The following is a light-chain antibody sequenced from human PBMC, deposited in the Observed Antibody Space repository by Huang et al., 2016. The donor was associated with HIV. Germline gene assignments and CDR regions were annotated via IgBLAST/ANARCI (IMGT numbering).Light chain of an antibody. V-gene: IGKV1-27*01. J-gene: IGKJ1*01. CDR2: AAS. CDR1: RDISTF. CDR3: QKYDSAPRT. Sequence: MTQSPPSLSASIGDRVTLTCRASRDISTFLAWYQQKPGKPPRRLIYAASILHSGVPSRFRGGGSGTNFTLTVSSLQPEDVANYYCQKYDSAPRTFGQGTKLEL.